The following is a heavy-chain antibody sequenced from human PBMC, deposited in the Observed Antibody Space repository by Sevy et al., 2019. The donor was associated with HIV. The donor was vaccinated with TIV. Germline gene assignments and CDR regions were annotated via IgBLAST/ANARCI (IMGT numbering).Heavy chain of an antibody. CDR2: IKSKSDGGTT. CDR3: TTCGHGGSQIYHYLDV. D-gene: IGHD5-12*01. J-gene: IGHJ6*03. CDR1: GFTFNDAW. Sequence: GGSLRLSCAASGFTFNDAWVCWVRQAPGKGLEWVGRIKSKSDGGTTDYAAPVKGRFTILRDDSENTLYLQMNSLQTEDTAVYYCTTCGHGGSQIYHYLDVWGKGTTVTVSS. V-gene: IGHV3-15*01.